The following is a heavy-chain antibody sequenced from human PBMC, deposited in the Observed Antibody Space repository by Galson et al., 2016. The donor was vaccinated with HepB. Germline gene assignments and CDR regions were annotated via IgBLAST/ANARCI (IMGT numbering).Heavy chain of an antibody. CDR2: ISTRRTT. D-gene: IGHD2-15*01. CDR3: ARLYCGGGSCYPRPYYFDF. J-gene: IGHJ4*01. CDR1: GFVFSNFG. Sequence: SLRLSCAASGFVFSNFGLSWVRQAPGKGLEWVASISTRRTTYYSDSVQGRFTVSRDDSKNALYLQMNSLGVADTAVYYCARLYCGGGSCYPRPYYFDFWGHGILVTVSP. V-gene: IGHV3-23*01.